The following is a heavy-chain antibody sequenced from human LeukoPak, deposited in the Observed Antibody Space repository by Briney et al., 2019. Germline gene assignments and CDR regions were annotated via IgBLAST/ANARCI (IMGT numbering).Heavy chain of an antibody. CDR1: GGSISSYY. Sequence: SETLSLTCTVSGGSISSYYWSWIRQPPGKGLEWIGYIYYSGSTNYNPSLKSRVTISVDTSKNQFSLKLSSVTAADTAVYYCARGNYYDSSGYPRWGQGTLVTVSS. CDR2: IYYSGST. V-gene: IGHV4-59*01. J-gene: IGHJ4*02. CDR3: ARGNYYDSSGYPR. D-gene: IGHD3-22*01.